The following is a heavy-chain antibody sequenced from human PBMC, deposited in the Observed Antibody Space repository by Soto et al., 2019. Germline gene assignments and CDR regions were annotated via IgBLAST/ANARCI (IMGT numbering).Heavy chain of an antibody. V-gene: IGHV3-48*03. CDR2: ISSGGTI. CDR1: GFTFSSYE. CDR3: TKEKSVMYSGYDAFDI. D-gene: IGHD5-12*01. J-gene: IGHJ3*02. Sequence: QLVESGGGLVQPGGSLRLSCAASGFTFSSYEMDWVRQAPGQGLEWVAYISSGGTILYGDSVKGRFTISRDNADNSLYLQMNSLTAEDTAVYYCTKEKSVMYSGYDAFDIWGRGTMVTVSS.